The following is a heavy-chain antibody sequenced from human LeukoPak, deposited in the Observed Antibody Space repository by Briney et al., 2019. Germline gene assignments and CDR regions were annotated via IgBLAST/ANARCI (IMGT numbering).Heavy chain of an antibody. Sequence: GGSLRLSCAASGFTFSSYGMHWVRQAPGKGLEWVAFIRYDGSNKYYADSVKGRFTISRDNSKNTLYLQMNSLRAEDTVVYYCARGGSYLSAFDIWGQGTMVTVSS. V-gene: IGHV3-30*02. D-gene: IGHD1-26*01. J-gene: IGHJ3*02. CDR1: GFTFSSYG. CDR3: ARGGSYLSAFDI. CDR2: IRYDGSNK.